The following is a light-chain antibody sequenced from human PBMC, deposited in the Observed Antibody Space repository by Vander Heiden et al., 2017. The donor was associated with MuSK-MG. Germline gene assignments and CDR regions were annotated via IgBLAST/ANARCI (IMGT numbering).Light chain of an antibody. CDR2: GVS. J-gene: IGKJ5*01. CDR1: QSVITN. V-gene: IGKV3-15*01. CDR3: QQDDKWPIT. Sequence: EIVMTQSPATLSVSPGETATLTCRASQSVITNLGWYQQKPGQAPRLLIYGVSTRATGIPARFSGSGSGTEFTLTISRLQSEDFAVYYCQQDDKWPITFGQGTRLEIK.